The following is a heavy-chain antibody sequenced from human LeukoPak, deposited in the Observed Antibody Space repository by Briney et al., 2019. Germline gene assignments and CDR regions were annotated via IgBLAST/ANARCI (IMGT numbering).Heavy chain of an antibody. D-gene: IGHD2-2*02. CDR3: ASLGGHSSYCSSTSCYIFDP. J-gene: IGHJ5*02. CDR2: INSDGSST. CDR1: GFTFSSYW. V-gene: IGHV3-74*01. Sequence: GGSLRLSCAASGFTFSSYWMHWVRQAPGKGLVWVSRINSDGSSTSYADSVKGRFTISRDNAKNTLYLQMNSLRAEDTAVYYCASLGGHSSYCSSTSCYIFDPWGQGTLVTVSS.